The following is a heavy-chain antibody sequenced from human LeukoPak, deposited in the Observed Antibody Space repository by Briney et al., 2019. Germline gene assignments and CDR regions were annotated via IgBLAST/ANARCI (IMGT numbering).Heavy chain of an antibody. D-gene: IGHD6-13*01. Sequence: PGGSLRLSCAASGFTFSDYAINWVRQAPGKGLEWVSVISGGTGGSTYYADSVKGRFTISRDNSKNTLYLQMNSLRAEDTAVYYCAKRGSSSWTQFDYWGQGTLVTVSS. CDR3: AKRGSSSWTQFDY. CDR2: ISGGTGGST. V-gene: IGHV3-23*01. CDR1: GFTFSDYA. J-gene: IGHJ4*02.